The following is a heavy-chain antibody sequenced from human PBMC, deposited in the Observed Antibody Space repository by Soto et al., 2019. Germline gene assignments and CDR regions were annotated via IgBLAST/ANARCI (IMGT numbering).Heavy chain of an antibody. V-gene: IGHV4-4*02. CDR2: IYHSGST. CDR1: GGSMSSTNW. Sequence: TSETLSLTCAVSGGSMSSTNWWSWVRQPPGKGLEWIGEIYHSGSTNYNPSLKSRVTISVGKSKDQFSLKLSSVTAADTAMYYCARGAAATKHWFDPWGQGTLVTVSS. D-gene: IGHD6-13*01. CDR3: ARGAAATKHWFDP. J-gene: IGHJ5*02.